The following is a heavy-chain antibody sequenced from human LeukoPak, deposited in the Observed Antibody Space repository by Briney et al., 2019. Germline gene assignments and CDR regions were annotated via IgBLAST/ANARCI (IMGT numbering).Heavy chain of an antibody. CDR3: ARGGRMCAV. Sequence: SETLSLTCAVDGVSLSGYDWAWIRQPPGKGLEWIGETTQNGRTNHNPSLKSRVVISADMSTNQFPLTMISVAGADTALFSCARGGRMCAVWGQGVMVTVSS. J-gene: IGHJ3*01. V-gene: IGHV4-34*01. CDR1: GVSLSGYD. D-gene: IGHD1-14*01. CDR2: TTQNGRT.